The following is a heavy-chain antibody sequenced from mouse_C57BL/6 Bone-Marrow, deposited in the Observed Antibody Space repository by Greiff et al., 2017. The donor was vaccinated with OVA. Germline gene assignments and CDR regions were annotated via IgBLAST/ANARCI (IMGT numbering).Heavy chain of an antibody. D-gene: IGHD1-1*01. CDR3: SQRGATVVAPYYAMDY. Sequence: VQLQQSGAELVRPGASVTLSCKASGYTFTDYEMHWVKQTPVHGLEWIGAIDPETGGTAYNQKFKGKAILTADKSSSKAYMELRSLTSEDSAVYYCSQRGATVVAPYYAMDYWGQGTSVTVAS. J-gene: IGHJ4*01. CDR1: GYTFTDYE. V-gene: IGHV1-15*01. CDR2: IDPETGGT.